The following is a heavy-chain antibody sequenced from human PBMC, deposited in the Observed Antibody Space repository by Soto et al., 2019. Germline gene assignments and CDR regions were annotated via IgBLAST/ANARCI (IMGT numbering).Heavy chain of an antibody. CDR3: AKGIREITIFGVAPEFDY. Sequence: GGSLRLSCAASGFTFSSYGMHWVRQAPGKGLEWVAVISYDGSNKYYADSVKGRFTISRDNSKNTLYLQMNSLRAEDTAVYYCAKGIREITIFGVAPEFDYWGQGTLVTVSS. V-gene: IGHV3-30*18. D-gene: IGHD3-3*01. CDR2: ISYDGSNK. J-gene: IGHJ4*02. CDR1: GFTFSSYG.